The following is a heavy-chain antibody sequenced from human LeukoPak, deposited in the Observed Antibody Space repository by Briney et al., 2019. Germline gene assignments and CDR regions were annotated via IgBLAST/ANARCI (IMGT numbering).Heavy chain of an antibody. CDR3: ARNLDFDSSGYPFDY. CDR2: ISDSGSTI. V-gene: IGHV3-48*03. D-gene: IGHD3-22*01. CDR1: GFTFSSYE. J-gene: IGHJ4*02. Sequence: PGGSLRLSCAASGFTFSSYEMNWGRQTPVKGLEWRSYISDSGSTIYYADSVKGRFTISRDNAKNSLYLQMNSLRAEDTAVYYCARNLDFDSSGYPFDYWGQGTLVTVSS.